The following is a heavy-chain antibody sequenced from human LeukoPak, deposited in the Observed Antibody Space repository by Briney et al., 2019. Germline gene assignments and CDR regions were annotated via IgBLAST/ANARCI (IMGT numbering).Heavy chain of an antibody. CDR2: IIPIFGTA. Sequence: ASVKVSCKASGGTFSCYAISLVRQAPGQGLEWMGRIIPIFGTANYAQKFQGRGTITTDEPTSTAYMDLSTLRSEGTAVYYCARSSSGFWSPVYFDYWGQGTLVTVSS. V-gene: IGHV1-69*05. D-gene: IGHD3-3*01. CDR1: GGTFSCYA. J-gene: IGHJ4*02. CDR3: ARSSSGFWSPVYFDY.